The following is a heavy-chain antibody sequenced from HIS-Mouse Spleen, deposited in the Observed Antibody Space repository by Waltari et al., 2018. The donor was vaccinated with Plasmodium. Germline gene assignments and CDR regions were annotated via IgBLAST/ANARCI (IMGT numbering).Heavy chain of an antibody. CDR3: ARVLGYKAAAGTFVEYFQH. CDR2: INPNSGGP. V-gene: IGHV1-2*02. J-gene: IGHJ1*01. Sequence: QVQLVQSGAEVKKPGASVKVSCKASGYTFTGYYKHWVRQAPAQGLEWMGWINPNSGGPNHGQKFQGRVTRTRDTSISSAYMELSRLRSDDTAVYYCARVLGYKAAAGTFVEYFQHWGQGTLVTVSS. CDR1: GYTFTGYY. D-gene: IGHD6-13*01.